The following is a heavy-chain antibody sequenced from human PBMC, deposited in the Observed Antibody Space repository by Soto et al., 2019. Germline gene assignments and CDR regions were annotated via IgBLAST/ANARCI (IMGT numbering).Heavy chain of an antibody. Sequence: QVQLVQSGAEVKKPGSSVKVSCTASGGTFSSYAISWVRQAPGQGREWMVGIIPIFGTDNYAKKCQGRVTITAAESTSTAYMGMSSLRSEATAVYYCARVGQQLGWGQGTLVTVSS. D-gene: IGHD6-13*01. V-gene: IGHV1-69*12. CDR2: IIPIFGTD. CDR1: GGTFSSYA. J-gene: IGHJ4*02. CDR3: ARVGQQLG.